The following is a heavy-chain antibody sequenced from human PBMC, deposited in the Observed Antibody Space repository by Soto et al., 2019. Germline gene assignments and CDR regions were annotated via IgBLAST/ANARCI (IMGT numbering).Heavy chain of an antibody. CDR3: ARMASFGTLNWFDP. CDR2: MNPGSGKT. V-gene: IGHV1-8*02. Sequence: QVQLVQSGAEVKEPGASVRVSCKASGYTFINYDISWVRQATGQGLEWMGWMNPGSGKTGYANKFQGSFTMTRAAPTSTAHLELSSLTSEDTAVYYCARMASFGTLNWFDPWGQGTLVNVSS. CDR1: GYTFINYD. J-gene: IGHJ5*02. D-gene: IGHD3-16*01.